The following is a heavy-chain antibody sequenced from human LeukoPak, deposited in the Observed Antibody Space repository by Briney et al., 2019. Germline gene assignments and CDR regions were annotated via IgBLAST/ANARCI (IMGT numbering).Heavy chain of an antibody. CDR3: ARVKAVAGKGWFDP. Sequence: SETLSLTCTVSGGSISSYYWSWIRQPPGKGLEWIGYIYYSGSTNYNPSLKSRATISVDTSKNQFSLKLSSVTAADTAVYYCARVKAVAGKGWFDPWGQGTLVTVSS. V-gene: IGHV4-59*01. CDR1: GGSISSYY. CDR2: IYYSGST. D-gene: IGHD6-19*01. J-gene: IGHJ5*02.